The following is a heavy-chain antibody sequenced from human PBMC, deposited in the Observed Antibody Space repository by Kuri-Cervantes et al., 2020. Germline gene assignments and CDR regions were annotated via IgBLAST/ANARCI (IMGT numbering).Heavy chain of an antibody. CDR1: GGSFSGYY. J-gene: IGHJ6*02. CDR2: IHHSGST. CDR3: ARDDSVANYYYYGVDV. V-gene: IGHV4-34*01. D-gene: IGHD6-19*01. Sequence: SETLSLTCAVYGGSFSGYYWSWIRQPPGQGLEWIGAIHHSGSTYYNPSLKSRVTILIDKSRIQFSLKLTSVTAADTAVYYCARDDSVANYYYYGVDVWGQGTTVTVSS.